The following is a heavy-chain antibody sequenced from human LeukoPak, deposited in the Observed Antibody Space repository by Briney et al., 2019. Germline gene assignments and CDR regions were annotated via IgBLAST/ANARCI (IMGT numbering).Heavy chain of an antibody. CDR2: FYVGGAT. V-gene: IGHV3-53*01. D-gene: IGHD5-24*01. CDR1: GFTVSSNY. Sequence: GGSLRLSCAASGFTVSSNYMIWVRQAPGKGLEWVSVFYVGGATYYADSVKGRFTISRDNSENTLYLQMKSLRAEDTAVYYCARGDGYNFFDYWGQGTLVTVSS. CDR3: ARGDGYNFFDY. J-gene: IGHJ4*02.